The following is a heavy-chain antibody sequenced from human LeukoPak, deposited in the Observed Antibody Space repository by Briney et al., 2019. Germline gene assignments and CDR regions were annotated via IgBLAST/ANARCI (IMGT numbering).Heavy chain of an antibody. CDR1: GGSISSYY. V-gene: IGHV4-59*01. D-gene: IGHD3-22*01. CDR3: ARSSDSSGYYVNDY. Sequence: PSETLSLTRTVSGGSISSYYWSWIRQPPGKGLEWIGYIYYSGSTNYNPSLKSRVTISVDTSKNQFSLKLSSVTAADTAVYYCARSSDSSGYYVNDYWGQGTLVTVSS. J-gene: IGHJ4*02. CDR2: IYYSGST.